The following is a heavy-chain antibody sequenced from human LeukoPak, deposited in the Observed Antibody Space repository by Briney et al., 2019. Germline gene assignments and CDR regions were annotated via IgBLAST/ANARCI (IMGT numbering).Heavy chain of an antibody. CDR3: AKGPSSGPPYYFDY. V-gene: IGHV3-23*01. CDR2: ISGGGGYT. J-gene: IGHJ4*02. D-gene: IGHD5-12*01. Sequence: GGSLRLSCAASGFSFSSYAMNWVRQAPGKGLEWVSTISGGGGYTYYADSVKGRFTISRDSSKNALYLQMHSLRDEDTAVYYCAKGPSSGPPYYFDYWGQGTLVTVSS. CDR1: GFSFSSYA.